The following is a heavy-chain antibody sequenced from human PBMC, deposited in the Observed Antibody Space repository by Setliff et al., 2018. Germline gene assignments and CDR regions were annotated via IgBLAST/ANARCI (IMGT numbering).Heavy chain of an antibody. CDR3: ASYGSWYERAYYYGMDV. V-gene: IGHV3-53*01. J-gene: IGHJ6*02. CDR1: GFTLSSNY. Sequence: GGSLRLSCAASGFTLSSNYMSWVRQAPGKGLEWVSVIYSGGSTDYADSVKGRFTNSRDNSKNTLYLQMNSLRAEDTAVYYCASYGSWYERAYYYGMDVWGQGTTVTVSS. CDR2: IYSGGST. D-gene: IGHD6-13*01.